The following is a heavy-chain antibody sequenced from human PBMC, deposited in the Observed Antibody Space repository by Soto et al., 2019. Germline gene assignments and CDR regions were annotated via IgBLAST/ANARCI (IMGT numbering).Heavy chain of an antibody. Sequence: SETLSLTCTVSGGSISSGGYYWSWIRQHPGRGLEWIGYIYYSGSTYYNPSLKGRVTISVDTSKNQFSLKLSSVSAADTAVYYCARDREEVRPRGIDVWGQGTTVTVSS. CDR2: IYYSGST. D-gene: IGHD3-22*01. J-gene: IGHJ6*02. CDR1: GGSISSGGYY. CDR3: ARDREEVRPRGIDV. V-gene: IGHV4-31*03.